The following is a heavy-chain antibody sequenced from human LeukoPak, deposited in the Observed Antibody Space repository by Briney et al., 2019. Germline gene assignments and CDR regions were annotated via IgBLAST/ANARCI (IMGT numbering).Heavy chain of an antibody. CDR2: MNPNSGNT. CDR1: GYTFTSYD. CDR3: ARDNYDILTGYYRGPFWFDP. D-gene: IGHD3-9*01. J-gene: IGHJ5*02. V-gene: IGHV1-8*01. Sequence: ASVKVSCKASGYTFTSYDINWVRQATGQGLEWMGWMNPNSGNTGYAQKFQGRVTMTRNTSISTAYMELSSLRSEDTAVYYCARDNYDILTGYYRGPFWFDPWGQGTLVTVSS.